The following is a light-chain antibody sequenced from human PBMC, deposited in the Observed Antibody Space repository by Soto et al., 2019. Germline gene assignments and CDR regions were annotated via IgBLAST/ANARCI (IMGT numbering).Light chain of an antibody. CDR1: QSIRSN. V-gene: IGKV3-15*01. Sequence: EIVMTQSPDTLSLYPGEGATLSCRVSQSIRSNLAWYQQRPGQAPRLLMYGASTRADGIPARFTGSGSGTEFTLTISSLQSDDFAVYYCQQYHIWPPWTSGQGTKVDIK. CDR2: GAS. J-gene: IGKJ1*01. CDR3: QQYHIWPPWT.